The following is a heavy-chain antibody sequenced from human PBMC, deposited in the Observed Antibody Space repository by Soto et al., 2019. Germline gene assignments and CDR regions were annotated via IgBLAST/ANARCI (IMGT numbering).Heavy chain of an antibody. CDR1: GYTFNNYD. Sequence: ASVKVSCKASGYTFNNYDIHWARQAPGHGLEWMGWMNPNSGNTGYAQNFWGRVTMTQNTAIGTAYMELSSLRSDDTATYYCTRAYGAETFDFWGQGTRVTVSS. CDR2: MNPNSGNT. V-gene: IGHV1-8*02. J-gene: IGHJ5*01. D-gene: IGHD3-10*01. CDR3: TRAYGAETFDF.